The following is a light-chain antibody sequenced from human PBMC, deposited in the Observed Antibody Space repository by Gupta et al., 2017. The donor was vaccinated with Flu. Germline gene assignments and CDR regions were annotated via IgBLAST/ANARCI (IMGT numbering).Light chain of an antibody. V-gene: IGKV3-20*01. CDR1: QSVSSGY. CDR2: GAS. Sequence: EIVLTQSPGTLSLSPGEGATLSCGASQSVSSGYLAWYQQKPGQAPRLLIYGASSRATGIPDRFSGSGSGTEFTLTIRGVEPEDFAVYYCQQYGSSPLTFGGGTKVEIK. CDR3: QQYGSSPLT. J-gene: IGKJ4*01.